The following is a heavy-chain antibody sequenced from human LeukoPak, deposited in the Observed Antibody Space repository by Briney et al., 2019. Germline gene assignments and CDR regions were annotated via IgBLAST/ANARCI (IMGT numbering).Heavy chain of an antibody. Sequence: SETLSLTCTVSGGSISSSSYYWGWIRQPPGKGLEWIGYIYYSGSTNYNPSLKSRVTISVDTSKNQFSLKLSSVTAADTAVYYCARGYSSGWPRDFPFDPWGQGTLVTVSS. CDR1: GGSISSSSYY. D-gene: IGHD6-19*01. CDR3: ARGYSSGWPRDFPFDP. V-gene: IGHV4-61*05. J-gene: IGHJ5*02. CDR2: IYYSGST.